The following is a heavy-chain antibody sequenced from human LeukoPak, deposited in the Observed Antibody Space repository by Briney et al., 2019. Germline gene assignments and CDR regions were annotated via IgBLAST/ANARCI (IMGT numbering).Heavy chain of an antibody. Sequence: PSETLSLTCTVSGGSINNHYWSWIRQPPGKGLEWIGYIYYSGSPSYNPSLKSRVTISVDTSKNQFSLKLTSVTAADTAVYYCARERSMVRGVSWFDPWGQGTLVTVSS. CDR3: ARERSMVRGVSWFDP. V-gene: IGHV4-59*11. CDR2: IYYSGSP. D-gene: IGHD3-10*01. J-gene: IGHJ5*02. CDR1: GGSINNHY.